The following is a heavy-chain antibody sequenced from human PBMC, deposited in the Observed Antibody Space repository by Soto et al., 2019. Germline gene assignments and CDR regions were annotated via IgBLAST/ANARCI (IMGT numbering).Heavy chain of an antibody. J-gene: IGHJ4*02. CDR2: FDPEDGET. D-gene: IGHD3-22*01. V-gene: IGHV1-24*01. CDR3: ATDLSYYDSSGYHRARYYFDY. CDR1: GYTLTELS. Sequence: ASVKVSCKVSGYTLTELSMHWVRQAPGKGLEWMGGFDPEDGETIYVQKFQGRVTMTEDTSTDTAYMELSSLSSEDTAVYYCATDLSYYDSSGYHRARYYFDYWGQGTLVTVSS.